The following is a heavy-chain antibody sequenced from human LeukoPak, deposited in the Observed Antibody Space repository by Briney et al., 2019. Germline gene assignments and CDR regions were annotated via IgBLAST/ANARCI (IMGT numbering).Heavy chain of an antibody. CDR3: AKDIDFWSGYHKFDY. Sequence: PGGSLRLSCAASGFTFSSYAMSWVRQAPGKGLEWVSAISGSGGSTYYADSVKGRFTISRDNSKNTLYLQMNSLRAEDTAVYYCAKDIDFWSGYHKFDYWGQGTLVTVSS. CDR2: ISGSGGST. J-gene: IGHJ4*02. V-gene: IGHV3-23*01. CDR1: GFTFSSYA. D-gene: IGHD3-3*01.